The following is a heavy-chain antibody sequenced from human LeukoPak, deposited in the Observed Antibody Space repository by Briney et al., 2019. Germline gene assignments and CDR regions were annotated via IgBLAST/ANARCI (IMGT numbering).Heavy chain of an antibody. CDR1: GGSISCTSYY. V-gene: IGHV4-39*01. J-gene: IGHJ6*03. CDR3: ARTANYYYYYLDV. Sequence: PSETLSLTCTVSGGSISCTSYYWGWIRQPPGKGLEWIGSIYHSGSTYYNPSLKSRVTISVDTSKNQFSLKLSSVTAADTAVYYCARTANYYYYYLDVWGKGTTVTISS. CDR2: IYHSGST.